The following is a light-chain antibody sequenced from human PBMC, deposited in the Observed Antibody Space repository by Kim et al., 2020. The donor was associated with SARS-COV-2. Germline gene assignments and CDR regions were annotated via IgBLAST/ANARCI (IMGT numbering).Light chain of an antibody. CDR3: QAWDRGTVV. J-gene: IGLJ3*02. Sequence: LTQPPSVSVSPGQTASITCSGDKLGDKYACWYQQKSGQSPVLVIYQDDKRPSGIPGRFSGSNSGNTATLTISGTQAMDEADYYCQAWDRGTVVFGGGTQLTVL. CDR1: KLGDKY. V-gene: IGLV3-1*01. CDR2: QDD.